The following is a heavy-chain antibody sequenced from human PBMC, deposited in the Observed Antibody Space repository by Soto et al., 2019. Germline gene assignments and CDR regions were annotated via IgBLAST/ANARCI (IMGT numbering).Heavy chain of an antibody. J-gene: IGHJ4*02. CDR2: ISDDGSNT. Sequence: QVQLVESGGGVVQPGRSLRLSSAASGFTFSRHTMHWVRQAPGKGLEWVAGISDDGSNTYYADSVKGRFTISRDNSKNTLYLQMNSLSSEDTAVHHCAREVYYDFWSGFNTNPYYFDDWGQGTLVTVSS. V-gene: IGHV3-30-3*01. CDR3: AREVYYDFWSGFNTNPYYFDD. D-gene: IGHD3-3*01. CDR1: GFTFSRHT.